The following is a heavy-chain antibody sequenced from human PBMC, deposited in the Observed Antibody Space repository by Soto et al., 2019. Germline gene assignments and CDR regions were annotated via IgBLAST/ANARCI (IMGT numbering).Heavy chain of an antibody. CDR3: ARGRGDGYNQNWYFDL. D-gene: IGHD3-10*01. CDR1: DGSFTGFH. V-gene: IGHV4-34*01. CDR2: IKHSGST. Sequence: SETLSLTCAVYDGSFTGFHWTWIRRPPGKGLEWIGEIKHSGSTNYNPSLTRRVTISVDTSKNQFSLKLNSVTAADTAVYHCARGRGDGYNQNWYFDLWGRGTLLTVSS. J-gene: IGHJ2*01.